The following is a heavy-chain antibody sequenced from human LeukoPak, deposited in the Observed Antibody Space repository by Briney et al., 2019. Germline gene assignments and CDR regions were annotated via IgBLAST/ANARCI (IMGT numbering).Heavy chain of an antibody. CDR3: TRDYSSCPDY. V-gene: IGHV3-74*01. J-gene: IGHJ4*02. CDR1: GFTFRTYW. CDR2: INTDGSST. Sequence: GGSLRLSCTASGFTFRTYWMQWVRQAPGKGLVWVSRINTDGSSTTYADSVKGRFTISRDNAKNTLYLQMNSLRAEDTAVYYCTRDYSSCPDYWGQGTLVTVSS. D-gene: IGHD6-13*01.